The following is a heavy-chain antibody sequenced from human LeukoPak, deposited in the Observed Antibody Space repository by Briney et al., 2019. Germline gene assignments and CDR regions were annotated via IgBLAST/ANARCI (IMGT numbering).Heavy chain of an antibody. Sequence: GASVKVSCKASGYTFTSYGISWVRQAPGQGLEWRGWISAYNGNTNYAQKLQGRVTMTTDTSTSTAYMELRSLRSDDTAVYYCARGGYDFWSGSRSFDSWGQGTLVTVSS. V-gene: IGHV1-18*01. CDR1: GYTFTSYG. J-gene: IGHJ4*02. D-gene: IGHD3-3*01. CDR3: ARGGYDFWSGSRSFDS. CDR2: ISAYNGNT.